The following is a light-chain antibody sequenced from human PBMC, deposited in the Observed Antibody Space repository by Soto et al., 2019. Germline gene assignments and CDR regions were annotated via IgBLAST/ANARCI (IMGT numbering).Light chain of an antibody. CDR1: QSVRTN. Sequence: EVIVTLLPDTVSVTTGETVTLSCGASQSVRTNLAWYQQRPGQAPRLLIHYASTRASDIPAKFSGSGSGTNFTLAISSLQSEDFAVYYCQQYAYWPETFGQGTKVDIK. V-gene: IGKV3D-15*01. CDR2: YAS. CDR3: QQYAYWPET. J-gene: IGKJ1*01.